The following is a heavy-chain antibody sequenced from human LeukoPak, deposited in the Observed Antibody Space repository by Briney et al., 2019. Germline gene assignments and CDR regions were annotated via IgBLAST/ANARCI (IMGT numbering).Heavy chain of an antibody. CDR3: ATAFKLELSYYYYGMDV. D-gene: IGHD1-7*01. Sequence: ASVKVSCKVSGYTLTELSMHWVRQAPGEGLEWMGGFDPEDGETIYAQKFQGRVTMTEDTSTDTAYMELSSLRSEDTAVYYCATAFKLELSYYYYGMDVWGRGTTVTVSS. J-gene: IGHJ6*02. CDR1: GYTLTELS. CDR2: FDPEDGET. V-gene: IGHV1-24*01.